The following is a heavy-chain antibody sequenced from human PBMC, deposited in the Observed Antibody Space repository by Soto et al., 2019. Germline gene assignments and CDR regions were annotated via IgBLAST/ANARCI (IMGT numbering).Heavy chain of an antibody. CDR2: ISGSGDTT. J-gene: IGHJ4*02. D-gene: IGHD2-15*01. Sequence: LRLSCAASGFTFSTCAMTWVRQAPGKGLEWVLCISGSGDTTYYADSVKGRFTISRDTSKNTVYLQMNSLRADDTAVYYCAKGHPGGSCYSGLDCWGQGTLVTVSS. V-gene: IGHV3-23*01. CDR1: GFTFSTCA. CDR3: AKGHPGGSCYSGLDC.